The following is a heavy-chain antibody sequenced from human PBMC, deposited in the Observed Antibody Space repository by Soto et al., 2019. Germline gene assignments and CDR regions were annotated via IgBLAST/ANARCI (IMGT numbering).Heavy chain of an antibody. CDR2: IYYSGST. CDR3: ARDHLATIYGMDV. Sequence: QVQLQESGPGLVKPSETLSLTCTVSGGSISGYYWSWIRQPPGKGLEWIGYIYYSGSTNYNPSLKSRVTISVDTSKKQFSLKLSSVTAADTAVYYCARDHLATIYGMDVWGQGTTVTVSS. D-gene: IGHD3-3*02. CDR1: GGSISGYY. V-gene: IGHV4-59*08. J-gene: IGHJ6*02.